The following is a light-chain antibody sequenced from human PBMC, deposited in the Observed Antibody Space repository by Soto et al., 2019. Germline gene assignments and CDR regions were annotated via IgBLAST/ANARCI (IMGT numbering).Light chain of an antibody. CDR1: PSVANF. J-gene: IGKJ3*01. V-gene: IGKV3-11*01. CDR2: GAF. Sequence: EIVLTQSPATLSLSPGERATLSCRASPSVANFVAWYQQKPGQAPRLLIYGAFNRATGIPARFSGSGSGTDFTLTISSLEPEDFAVYYCQQRAEWPGTFGPGTLVEIK. CDR3: QQRAEWPGT.